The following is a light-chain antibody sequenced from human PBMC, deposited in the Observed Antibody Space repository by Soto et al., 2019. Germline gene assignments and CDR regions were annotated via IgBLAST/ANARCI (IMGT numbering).Light chain of an antibody. CDR2: GAS. V-gene: IGKV3-20*01. CDR1: PSVTNY. J-gene: IGKJ3*01. CDR3: QQYGIV. Sequence: EIVLTQSPATLSLSPGERATLSCRASPSVTNYLAWYQQKPGQPPRLLIYGASSRATGIPDRFSGSGSGTHFTLTISRLEPEDFAVYYCQQYGIVFGPGTKVDI.